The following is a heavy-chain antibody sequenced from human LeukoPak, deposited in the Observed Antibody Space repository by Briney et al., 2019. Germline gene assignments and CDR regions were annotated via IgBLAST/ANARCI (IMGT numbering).Heavy chain of an antibody. CDR1: GGSFSGYY. J-gene: IGHJ4*02. CDR3: ASGYSYGFFGY. D-gene: IGHD5-18*01. V-gene: IGHV4-34*01. Sequence: PSETLSLTCAVYGGSFSGYYWSWIRQPPGKGLEWIGEINHSGSTNYNPSLKSRVTISVDTSKNQFSLKLSSVTAADTAVYYCASGYSYGFFGYWGQGTLVTVSS. CDR2: INHSGST.